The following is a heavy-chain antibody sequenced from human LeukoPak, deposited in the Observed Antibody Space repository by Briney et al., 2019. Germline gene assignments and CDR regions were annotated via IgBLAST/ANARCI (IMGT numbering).Heavy chain of an antibody. CDR3: AHSPHWARFDY. V-gene: IGHV1-18*01. J-gene: IGHJ4*02. CDR2: ISAYNGNT. Sequence: ASVKVSCKTSGYTFTSYGISWVRQAPGQGLEWMGWISAYNGNTEYAQRFQGRVTMTTDTSTSTAYMELRSLRSDDTAVYYCAHSPHWARFDYWGQGTLVTVSS. CDR1: GYTFTSYG. D-gene: IGHD3-16*01.